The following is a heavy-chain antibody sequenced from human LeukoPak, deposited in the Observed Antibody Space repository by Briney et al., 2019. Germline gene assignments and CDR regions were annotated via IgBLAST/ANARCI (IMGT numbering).Heavy chain of an antibody. V-gene: IGHV3-7*01. CDR1: GFTFSSYA. CDR2: IKPDGSEK. Sequence: GGSLRLSCAASGFTFSSYAMSWVRQAPGKGLEWVTNIKPDGSEKYYVGSVKGRFTISRDNAKNSLYLQMNSLRAEDTALYYCARDTVGVTDYWGQGTLVTVSS. D-gene: IGHD1-26*01. CDR3: ARDTVGVTDY. J-gene: IGHJ4*02.